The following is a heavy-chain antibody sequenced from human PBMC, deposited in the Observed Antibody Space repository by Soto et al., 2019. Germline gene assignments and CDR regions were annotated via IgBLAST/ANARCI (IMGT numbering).Heavy chain of an antibody. J-gene: IGHJ6*02. Sequence: GGSLRLSCAASGFTFSSYSMNWVRQAPGKGLEWVSSISSSSSYIYYADSVKGRFTISRDNAKNSLYLQMNSLRAEDTAVYYCARPKKYCSGGSCYSDYYYYGMDVWGQGTTVTVSS. V-gene: IGHV3-21*01. CDR1: GFTFSSYS. D-gene: IGHD2-15*01. CDR2: ISSSSSYI. CDR3: ARPKKYCSGGSCYSDYYYYGMDV.